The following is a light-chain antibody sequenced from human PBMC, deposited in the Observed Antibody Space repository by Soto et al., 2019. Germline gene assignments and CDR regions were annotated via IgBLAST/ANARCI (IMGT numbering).Light chain of an antibody. Sequence: DIVMSQSPDSLAVSLGERATIKCKSSQSLFYTSNKRNYLAWYQQKPGQRLRLLISWASTRESGVPDRFSAGGAGTDFNLTITSLQADDVAAYYCHQYCSAPQAFGGGTKVEI. CDR3: HQYCSAPQA. CDR1: QSLFYTSNKRNY. CDR2: WAS. J-gene: IGKJ4*01. V-gene: IGKV4-1*01.